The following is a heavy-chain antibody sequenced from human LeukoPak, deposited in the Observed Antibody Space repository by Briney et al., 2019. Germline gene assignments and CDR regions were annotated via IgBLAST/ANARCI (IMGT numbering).Heavy chain of an antibody. D-gene: IGHD6-6*01. J-gene: IGHJ4*02. Sequence: GASVKVSCKASGYSFTGYYIHWVRQAPGQGLEWMGRINPNSGVTNYAQKFQGRVTMPRDTSISTAYMELSRLISDDTAVYHCAREVGYSSSYYFDYWGQGTLVTVSS. CDR1: GYSFTGYY. CDR3: AREVGYSSSYYFDY. V-gene: IGHV1-2*06. CDR2: INPNSGVT.